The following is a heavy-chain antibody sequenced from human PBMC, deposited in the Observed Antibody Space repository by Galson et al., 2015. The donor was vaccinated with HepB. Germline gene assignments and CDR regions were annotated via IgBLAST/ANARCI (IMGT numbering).Heavy chain of an antibody. CDR2: ISYDGGTK. D-gene: IGHD3-3*01. CDR3: AKDQGRTYDFWSGYDHYYYGMDV. J-gene: IGHJ6*02. CDR1: GFTFSRYG. Sequence: SLRLSCAASGFTFSRYGMHWVRQAPGKGLEWTALISYDGGTKYYAGSVEGRFTISRDNSKNTLYLQMNSLRAEDTAVYYCAKDQGRTYDFWSGYDHYYYGMDVWGQGTTVTVSS. V-gene: IGHV3-30*18.